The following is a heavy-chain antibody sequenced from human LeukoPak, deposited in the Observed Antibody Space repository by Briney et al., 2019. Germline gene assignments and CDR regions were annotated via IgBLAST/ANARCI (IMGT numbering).Heavy chain of an antibody. CDR2: IKPSGGGT. J-gene: IGHJ1*01. V-gene: IGHV1-46*01. Sequence: ASVKVSCTASGYTFTNYYVHWVRQAPGQGLEWMGIIKPSGGGTGYALKFQGRVTMTRDTSTSTAYMELSSLRSEDTAVYYCARDHFDSSGYYYLLGYFEHWGQGTLVTVSS. CDR3: ARDHFDSSGYYYLLGYFEH. D-gene: IGHD3-22*01. CDR1: GYTFTNYY.